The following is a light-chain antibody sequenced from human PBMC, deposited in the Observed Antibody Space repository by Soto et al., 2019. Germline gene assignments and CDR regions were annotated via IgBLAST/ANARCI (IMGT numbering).Light chain of an antibody. Sequence: DIVMTQSPDSLAVSLGERATINCKSSQSVLYSSKNKNYLAWYQQKPGQPPKLLIYWASTRESGVPDRFSGSGSGTDFTLTISSLQAGDVAVYYCQQYYSTPPTFGGGPKVDI. CDR1: QSVLYSSKNKNY. J-gene: IGKJ4*01. V-gene: IGKV4-1*01. CDR2: WAS. CDR3: QQYYSTPPT.